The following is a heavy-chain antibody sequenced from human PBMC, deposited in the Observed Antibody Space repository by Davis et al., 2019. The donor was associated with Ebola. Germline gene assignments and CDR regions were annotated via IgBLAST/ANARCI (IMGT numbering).Heavy chain of an antibody. CDR2: INPNSGGT. CDR1: GYTFTGYY. V-gene: IGHV1-2*04. J-gene: IGHJ6*02. D-gene: IGHD3-10*01. Sequence: ASVKVSCKASGYTFTGYYMHWVRQAPAQGLEWMGWINPNSGGTNYAQKFQGWVTMTRDTSISTAYMELSRLRSDDTAVYYCARGGRFGELLIYYYYYGMDVWGQGTTVTVSS. CDR3: ARGGRFGELLIYYYYYGMDV.